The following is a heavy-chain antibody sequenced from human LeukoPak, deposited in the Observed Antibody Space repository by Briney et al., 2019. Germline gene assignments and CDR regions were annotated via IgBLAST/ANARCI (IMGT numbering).Heavy chain of an antibody. D-gene: IGHD3-22*01. Sequence: SCKASGHTFIGYYMHWVRQAPGKGLEWVAVISYDGSDKYYADSVKGRFTISRDNSKNTLYLQMNSLRAEDTAVYYCARASTWVPGKDSSGYYYPYAFDLWGRGTMVTVSS. CDR1: GHTFIGYY. V-gene: IGHV3-30-3*01. J-gene: IGHJ3*01. CDR3: ARASTWVPGKDSSGYYYPYAFDL. CDR2: ISYDGSDK.